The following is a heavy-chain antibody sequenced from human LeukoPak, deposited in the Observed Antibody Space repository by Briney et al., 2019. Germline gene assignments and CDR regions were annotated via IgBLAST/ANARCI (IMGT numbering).Heavy chain of an antibody. V-gene: IGHV3-20*04. Sequence: GGSLRLSCAASGLTFDDYGMSWVRQAPGKGLEWVSGINWNGGSTGYADSVKGRFTISRDNAKNSLYLQMNSLRAEDTALYYCARGGVDTAMVSWGQGTLVTVSS. D-gene: IGHD5-18*01. J-gene: IGHJ4*02. CDR2: INWNGGST. CDR3: ARGGVDTAMVS. CDR1: GLTFDDYG.